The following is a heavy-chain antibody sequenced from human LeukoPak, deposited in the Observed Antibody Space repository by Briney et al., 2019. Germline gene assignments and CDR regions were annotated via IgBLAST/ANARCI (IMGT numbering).Heavy chain of an antibody. CDR2: ISIYSDET. CDR1: GYIFEDYG. J-gene: IGHJ4*02. V-gene: IGHV1-18*01. Sequence: GAAVKVSCKASGYIFEDYGITWVRQAPGQGLEWMGWISIYSDETKYAQKFQGRVPMTSDPSTTTAYMEMTGLRSDDTAVYSCARLVFGSGVYYPDYWGQGTRVSVST. CDR3: ARLVFGSGVYYPDY. D-gene: IGHD3-10*01.